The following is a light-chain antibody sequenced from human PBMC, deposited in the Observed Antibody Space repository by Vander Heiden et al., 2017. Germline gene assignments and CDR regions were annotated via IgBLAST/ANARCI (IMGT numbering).Light chain of an antibody. CDR1: QTVTSSF. CDR3: QQYDKSPWT. Sequence: EIVLTQSPSTLSLSPGERATLSCRASQTVTSSFLAWYQQKPDQPPRLLIYRASSRAAGIPDRFSCSGSGTDFTLTINRLEPEDFATYYCQQYDKSPWTFGQGTKVEIK. V-gene: IGKV3-20*01. J-gene: IGKJ1*01. CDR2: RAS.